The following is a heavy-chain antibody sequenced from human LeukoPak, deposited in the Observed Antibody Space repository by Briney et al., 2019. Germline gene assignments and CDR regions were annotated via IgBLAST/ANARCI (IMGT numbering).Heavy chain of an antibody. CDR2: INPNSGGT. V-gene: IGHV1-2*02. D-gene: IGHD3-10*01. CDR1: GYTFTSYY. J-gene: IGHJ4*02. Sequence: GASVKVSCKASGYTFTSYYMHWVRQAPGQGLEWMGWINPNSGGTNYAQKFQGRVTMTRDTSISTAYMELSRLRSDDTAVYYCARDGESMVRGVRGGYWGQGTLVTVSS. CDR3: ARDGESMVRGVRGGY.